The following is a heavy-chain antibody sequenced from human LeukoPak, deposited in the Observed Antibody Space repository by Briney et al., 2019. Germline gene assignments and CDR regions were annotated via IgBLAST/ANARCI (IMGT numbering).Heavy chain of an antibody. CDR3: ARDLPYQDIVVVPEHFDY. J-gene: IGHJ4*02. CDR1: GYTFTSYG. V-gene: IGHV1-18*01. D-gene: IGHD2-2*01. Sequence: ASVKVSCKASGYTFTSYGISWVRQAPGQGLEWMGWISAYNGNTNYAQKLQGRVTITTDTSTSTAYMELRSLRSDDTAVYYCARDLPYQDIVVVPEHFDYWGQGTLVTVSS. CDR2: ISAYNGNT.